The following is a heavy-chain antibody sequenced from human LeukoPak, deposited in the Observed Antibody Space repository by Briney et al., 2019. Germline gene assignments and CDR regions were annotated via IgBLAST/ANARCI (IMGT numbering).Heavy chain of an antibody. J-gene: IGHJ5*02. CDR3: ARRGPPRTLLRGVKSGWFDP. V-gene: IGHV4-4*02. Sequence: SETLSLTCAVSGGSISTNNWWSWVRQPPGKGLEWIGEINHSGSTNYNPSLKSRVTISVDTSKNQFSLKLSSVTAADTAVYYCARRGPPRTLLRGVKSGWFDPWGQGTLVTVSS. CDR1: GGSISTNNW. D-gene: IGHD3-10*01. CDR2: INHSGST.